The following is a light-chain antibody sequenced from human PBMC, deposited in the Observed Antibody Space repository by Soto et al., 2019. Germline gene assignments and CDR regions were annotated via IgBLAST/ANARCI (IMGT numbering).Light chain of an antibody. J-gene: IGKJ4*01. CDR3: QQYGSSPLT. V-gene: IGKV3-20*01. CDR2: GAS. CDR1: QSVSSNY. Sequence: EIVLTQSPGTLSLSPGERATLSCRASQSVSSNYLAWYQQKRGQPPRLLIYGASIRATGIPDRFSGSGSGTDFTLTISRLEPEDFAVYYCQQYGSSPLTFGGGTKVDI.